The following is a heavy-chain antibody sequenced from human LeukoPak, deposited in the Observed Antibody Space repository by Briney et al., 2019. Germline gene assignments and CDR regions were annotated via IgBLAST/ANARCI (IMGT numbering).Heavy chain of an antibody. J-gene: IGHJ4*02. CDR3: ARGPPNWGFDY. CDR2: MSPRSGNT. D-gene: IGHD7-27*01. V-gene: IGHV1-8*01. Sequence: ASVKVSCKASGYTFTNYDINWVRQAIGQGLEWMGWMSPRSGNTGYAQKFQGRVTMTRSTSISTAYMELSSLRSEDTAVYYCARGPPNWGFDYWGQGTLVTVSS. CDR1: GYTFTNYD.